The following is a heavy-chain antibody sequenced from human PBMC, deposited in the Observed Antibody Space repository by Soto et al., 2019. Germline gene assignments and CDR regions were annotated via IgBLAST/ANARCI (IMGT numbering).Heavy chain of an antibody. CDR1: GFTFSSYW. V-gene: IGHV3-7*01. CDR2: IKQDGSEK. Sequence: GGSLRLSCAASGFTFSSYWMSWVRQAPGKGLEWVANIKQDGSEKYYVDSVKGRFTISRDNAKNSLYLQMNSLRAEDTAVYYCARDAADIVVVVAARWFDPWGQGTLVTVSS. CDR3: ARDAADIVVVVAARWFDP. D-gene: IGHD2-15*01. J-gene: IGHJ5*02.